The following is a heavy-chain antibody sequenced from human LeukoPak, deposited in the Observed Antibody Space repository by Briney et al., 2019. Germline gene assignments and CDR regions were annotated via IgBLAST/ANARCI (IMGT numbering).Heavy chain of an antibody. V-gene: IGHV3-53*01. J-gene: IGHJ4*02. Sequence: GGSLSLSCTTSGFTFGTHTMHWFRQAPGKGLEWVSVIYSNGNTYYADSVKGRFTISRDNSKNTLYLQMNSLRAEDTAVYYCARVRNVNSVAGTVDYWGQGTLVTVSS. CDR3: ARVRNVNSVAGTVDY. CDR2: IYSNGNT. CDR1: GFTFGTHT. D-gene: IGHD6-19*01.